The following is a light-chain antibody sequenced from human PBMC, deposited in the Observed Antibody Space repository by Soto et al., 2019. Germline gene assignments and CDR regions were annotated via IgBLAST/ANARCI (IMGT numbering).Light chain of an antibody. J-gene: IGLJ1*01. V-gene: IGLV2-14*01. CDR1: SSDVGAYNL. Sequence: QSLLTQPASVSGSPGQSITISCTGTSSDVGAYNLVSWYQHHPDKAPKLMISEVSNRPSGVSDRFSGSKSGNTASLTISGLQAEDEADYYCASLTTTNFVFGTGTKVTVL. CDR2: EVS. CDR3: ASLTTTNFV.